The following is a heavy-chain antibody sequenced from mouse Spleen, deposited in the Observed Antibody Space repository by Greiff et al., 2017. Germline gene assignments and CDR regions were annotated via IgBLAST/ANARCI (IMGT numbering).Heavy chain of an antibody. CDR1: GYSITSGYY. V-gene: IGHV3-6*01. J-gene: IGHJ2*01. Sequence: ESGPGLVKPSQSLSLTCSVTGYSITSGYYWNWIRQFPGNKLEWMGYISYDGSNNYNPSLKNRISITRDTSKNQFFLKLNSVTTEDTATYYCARAWYLYFDYWGQGTTLTVSS. CDR2: ISYDGSN. CDR3: ARAWYLYFDY. D-gene: IGHD1-1*02.